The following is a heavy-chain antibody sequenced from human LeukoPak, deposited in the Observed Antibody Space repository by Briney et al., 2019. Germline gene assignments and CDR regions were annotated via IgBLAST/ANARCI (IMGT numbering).Heavy chain of an antibody. CDR3: ARAYYYGSGSYGLDY. Sequence: SETLSLTCTVSGGSISSYYWSWIRQPPGKGLEWIGYINSSGSTNYNPSLKSRLTISVDASKNQFSLKLTSVTAADTAVYYCARAYYYGSGSYGLDYWGQGTLVTVSS. V-gene: IGHV4-59*01. D-gene: IGHD3-10*01. CDR1: GGSISSYY. CDR2: INSSGST. J-gene: IGHJ4*02.